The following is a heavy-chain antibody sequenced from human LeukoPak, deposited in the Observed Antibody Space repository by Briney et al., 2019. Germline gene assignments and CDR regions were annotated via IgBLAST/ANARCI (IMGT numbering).Heavy chain of an antibody. CDR1: GFTFSSYW. Sequence: GGSLRLSCAASGFTFSSYWMSWVRQAPGKGLEWVTNIKQDGSEKYYVDSVKGRFTISRDNAKNSLYLQMNSLRAEDTAVYYCARWGIFGVVIIGAFDIWGQGTMVTVSS. CDR2: IKQDGSEK. CDR3: ARWGIFGVVIIGAFDI. D-gene: IGHD3-3*01. V-gene: IGHV3-7*01. J-gene: IGHJ3*02.